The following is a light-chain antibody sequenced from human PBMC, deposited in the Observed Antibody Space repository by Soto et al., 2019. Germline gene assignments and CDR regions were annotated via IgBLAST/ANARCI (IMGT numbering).Light chain of an antibody. CDR3: QQYHSLPFT. J-gene: IGKJ3*01. V-gene: IGKV1-33*01. CDR1: QDISKY. CDR2: EAS. Sequence: DIQMTQSPSSLSASVGDRITITCQASQDISKYFIWYQQTPGKAPKFLNYEASNLERGVPSRFSGSGSGTDFTFTINSLQPEDIATYYCQQYHSLPFTFGPGTKLDIK.